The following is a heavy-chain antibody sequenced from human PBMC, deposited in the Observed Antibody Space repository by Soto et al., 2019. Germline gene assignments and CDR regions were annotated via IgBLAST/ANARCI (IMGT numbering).Heavy chain of an antibody. CDR1: GYTFTSYD. CDR2: MNPNSGNT. D-gene: IGHD1-7*01. Sequence: QVQLVQSGAEVKKPGASVKVSCKASGYTFTSYDINWVRQATGQGLEWMGWMNPNSGNTGYAQKFQDRDTMTSNTSRSTAYMELSSLRSEDTAVYYSASLNWNYLGYYDSMDVWGQATTVTAPS. V-gene: IGHV1-8*01. CDR3: ASLNWNYLGYYDSMDV. J-gene: IGHJ6*02.